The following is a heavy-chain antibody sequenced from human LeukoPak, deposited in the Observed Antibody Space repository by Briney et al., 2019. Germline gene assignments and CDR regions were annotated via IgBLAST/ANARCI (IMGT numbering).Heavy chain of an antibody. D-gene: IGHD1-14*01. Sequence: GGSLRLSCAGSGFTFSNYGMHWVRQAPGKGLEWVSAISGSGGNTYYADSVKGRFTISRDNSKNTLYLQMNSLRVEDTAVYYCAKNRDPQLERGSDYWGQEPWSPSPQ. CDR2: ISGSGGNT. CDR3: AKNRDPQLERGSDY. V-gene: IGHV3-23*01. J-gene: IGHJ4*01. CDR1: GFTFSNYG.